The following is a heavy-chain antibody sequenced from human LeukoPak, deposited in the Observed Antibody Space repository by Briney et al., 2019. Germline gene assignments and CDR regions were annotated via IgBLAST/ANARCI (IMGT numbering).Heavy chain of an antibody. CDR3: ARAYQNDYGDF. D-gene: IGHD2-2*01. CDR1: GYSFTSYA. J-gene: IGHJ4*02. CDR2: ISAYDGGT. V-gene: IGHV1-18*01. Sequence: ASVKVSCKASGYSFTSYAYNWVRQAPGQGLEWMGWISAYDGGTKYAQDLQGRVTMTTDTSTRTAYMELTRLTSDDTAVYYCARAYQNDYGDFWGQGTLVTVSS.